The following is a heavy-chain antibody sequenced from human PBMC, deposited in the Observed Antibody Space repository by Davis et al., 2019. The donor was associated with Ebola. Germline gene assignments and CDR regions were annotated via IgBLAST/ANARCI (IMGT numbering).Heavy chain of an antibody. D-gene: IGHD3-3*01. Sequence: SVKVSCKASGGTFSSYAISWVRQAPGQGLEWMGRIIPILGIANYAQKFQGRVTMTRNTSISAAYMELSSLRSEDTAVYYCARSKRYYDFWSGYYIARESFDYWGQGTLVTVSS. CDR2: IIPILGIA. CDR1: GGTFSSYA. J-gene: IGHJ4*02. V-gene: IGHV1-69*04. CDR3: ARSKRYYDFWSGYYIARESFDY.